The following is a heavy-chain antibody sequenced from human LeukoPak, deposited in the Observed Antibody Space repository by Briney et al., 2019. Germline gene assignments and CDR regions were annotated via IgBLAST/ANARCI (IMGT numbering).Heavy chain of an antibody. D-gene: IGHD3-3*01. J-gene: IGHJ4*02. V-gene: IGHV1-24*01. Sequence: GASVKVSCKVSGYTLTELSMHWVRQAPGKGLEWMGGFDPEDGETIYAQKFQGRVTMTEDTSTDTAYMELSRLRSDDTAVYYCARDRDFWSGYYPIDYWGQGTLVTVSS. CDR2: FDPEDGET. CDR1: GYTLTELS. CDR3: ARDRDFWSGYYPIDY.